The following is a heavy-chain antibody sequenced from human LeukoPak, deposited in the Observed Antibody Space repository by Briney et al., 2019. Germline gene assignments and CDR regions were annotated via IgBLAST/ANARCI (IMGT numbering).Heavy chain of an antibody. D-gene: IGHD3-10*01. CDR1: GYTFTRHC. J-gene: IGHJ6*03. CDR3: ARARWFGELLYNYYYYYMDV. V-gene: IGHV1-69*06. CDR2: IIPIFGTA. Sequence: GASVKVSCKSSGYTFTRHCLHWVRQAPGQGLEWMGGIIPIFGTANYAQKFQGRVTITADKSTSTAYMELSSLRSEDTAVYYCARARWFGELLYNYYYYYMDVWGKGTTVTVSS.